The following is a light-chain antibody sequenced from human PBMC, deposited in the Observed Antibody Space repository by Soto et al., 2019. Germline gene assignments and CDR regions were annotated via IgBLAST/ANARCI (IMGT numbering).Light chain of an antibody. CDR3: QQYYSTPWT. V-gene: IGKV4-1*01. Sequence: VVSQSPASLAVSLGERATINCKASQSFLYSSNNMNYLAWYQQKAGQPPKLLIYWASTRESGVPDRFGGSGSGTEFTLTISSLQAEDVAVYYCQQYYSTPWTFGQGTKVDIK. CDR2: WAS. J-gene: IGKJ1*01. CDR1: QSFLYSSNNMNY.